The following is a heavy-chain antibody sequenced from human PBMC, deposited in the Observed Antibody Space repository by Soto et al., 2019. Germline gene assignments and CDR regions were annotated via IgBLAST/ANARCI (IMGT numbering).Heavy chain of an antibody. V-gene: IGHV1-2*04. CDR1: GYTFTGYY. CDR2: INPNSGGT. Sequence: ASVKVSCKASGYTFTGYYMHWVRQAPGQGLEWMGWINPNSGGTNYAQKFQGWVTMTRDTSISTAYMELSRLRSDDTAVYYCARERGYRYGRGAFDIWGQGTMVTVS. CDR3: ARERGYRYGRGAFDI. D-gene: IGHD5-18*01. J-gene: IGHJ3*02.